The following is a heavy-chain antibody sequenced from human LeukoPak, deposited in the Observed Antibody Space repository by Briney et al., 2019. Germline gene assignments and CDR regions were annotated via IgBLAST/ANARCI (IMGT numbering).Heavy chain of an antibody. CDR1: WFPLSSYL. CDR3: AKVLYDSSGDYYRYYGMDV. V-gene: IGHV3-7*03. CDR2: IKQNGSEK. D-gene: IGHD3-22*01. Sequence: GALRPSCAASWFPLSSYLVSWGRPGPGEGVGWGGNIKQNGSEKYYVDSVKGRFTISRDNSKNTLYLQMNSLRAEDTAVYYCAKVLYDSSGDYYRYYGMDVWGQGTTVTVSS. J-gene: IGHJ6*02.